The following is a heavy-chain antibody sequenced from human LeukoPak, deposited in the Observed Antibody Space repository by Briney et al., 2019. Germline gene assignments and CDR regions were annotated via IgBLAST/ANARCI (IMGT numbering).Heavy chain of an antibody. D-gene: IGHD1-26*01. CDR2: IYDSGTI. CDR1: GGSISSYY. V-gene: IGHV4-59*04. Sequence: PSETLSLTCTVSGGSISSYYWSWIRQPPGKDLEWIGNIYDSGTIYYNPSLKSRVTISVDTSKNQLSLKLSSVTAADTAVYYCATDSVGDTTAFDYWGQGTLVTVSS. CDR3: ATDSVGDTTAFDY. J-gene: IGHJ4*02.